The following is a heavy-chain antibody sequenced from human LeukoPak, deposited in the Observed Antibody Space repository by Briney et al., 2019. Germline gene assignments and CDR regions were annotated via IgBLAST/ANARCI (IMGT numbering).Heavy chain of an antibody. CDR1: GFTFSSYG. D-gene: IGHD2-8*01. J-gene: IGHJ4*02. CDR2: IWYDGSNK. V-gene: IGHV3-33*01. CDR3: ARTPYCTNGICYRLYFDY. Sequence: GGSLRLSCAASGFTFSSYGMHWVRQAPGKGLEWVAVIWYDGSNKYYADSVKGRFTISRDNSKNTMYLQMNSLRAEATAVYYCARTPYCTNGICYRLYFDYWGQGTLVTVSS.